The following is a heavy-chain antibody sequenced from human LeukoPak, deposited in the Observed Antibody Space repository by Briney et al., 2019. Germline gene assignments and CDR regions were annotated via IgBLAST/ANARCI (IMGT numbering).Heavy chain of an antibody. D-gene: IGHD2-8*01. Sequence: GESLKISCKASGYSFSSHCIGWVRQMPGKGLEWMAIMYPDNSDTRYTPSIEGQVTISADRSISTVYLEWNSLKASDTAMYYCAREEVRGPPETNGVTWGQGTLVTVSS. CDR1: GYSFSSHC. CDR3: AREEVRGPPETNGVT. CDR2: MYPDNSDT. J-gene: IGHJ5*02. V-gene: IGHV5-51*01.